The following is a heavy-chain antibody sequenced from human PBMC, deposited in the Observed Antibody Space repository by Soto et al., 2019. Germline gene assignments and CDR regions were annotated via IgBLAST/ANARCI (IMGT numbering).Heavy chain of an antibody. CDR3: ARDVTIFGVVIRAFDI. Sequence: GGSLRLSCAASGFTFSSYSMNWVRQAPGKGLEWVSYISSSSSTIYYADSVKGRFTISRDNAKNSLYLQMNSLRAEDTVVYYCARDVTIFGVVIRAFDIWGQGTMVTVS. CDR1: GFTFSSYS. CDR2: ISSSSSTI. J-gene: IGHJ3*02. D-gene: IGHD3-3*01. V-gene: IGHV3-48*01.